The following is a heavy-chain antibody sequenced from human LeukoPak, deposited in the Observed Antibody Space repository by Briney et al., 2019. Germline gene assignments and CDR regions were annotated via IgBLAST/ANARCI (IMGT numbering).Heavy chain of an antibody. CDR2: ISNNGGST. V-gene: IGHV3-64D*09. CDR1: GFTFSRYA. J-gene: IGHJ3*02. Sequence: GGSLTLSFSATGFTFSRYAMHWVRQAPGKGLEYVSAISNNGGSTYYADSVMGRFTISRDNSKNTLYLQMSSLRTEDTAVYYCVTREGSEGDAAFDSWGQGTMVTVSS. D-gene: IGHD3-16*01. CDR3: VTREGSEGDAAFDS.